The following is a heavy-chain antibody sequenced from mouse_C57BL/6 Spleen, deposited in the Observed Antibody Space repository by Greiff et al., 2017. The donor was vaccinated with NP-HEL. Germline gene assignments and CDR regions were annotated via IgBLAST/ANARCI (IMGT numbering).Heavy chain of an antibody. J-gene: IGHJ3*01. D-gene: IGHD2-4*01. CDR3: ARRLDDYDAWFAY. V-gene: IGHV1-47*01. CDR2: FHPYNDDT. Sequence: VHLVESGAELVKPGASVKMSCKASGYTFTTYPIEWMKQNHGKSLEWIGNFHPYNDDTKYNEKFKGKATLTVEKSSSTVYLELSRLTSDDSAVYYCARRLDDYDAWFAYWGQGTLVTVSA. CDR1: GYTFTTYP.